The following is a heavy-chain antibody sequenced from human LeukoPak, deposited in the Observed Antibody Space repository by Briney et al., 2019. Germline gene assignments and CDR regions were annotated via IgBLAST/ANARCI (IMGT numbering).Heavy chain of an antibody. J-gene: IGHJ6*03. CDR1: GYTFAAYY. V-gene: IGHV1-2*02. D-gene: IGHD6-19*01. CDR2: IRPNSGGT. Sequence: ASVKVSCKASGYTFAAYYMYWVRQAPGQGLEWMGWIRPNSGGTNYTQKFQGRVTMTRNTSISTAYMELSSLRSEDTAVYYCARDGEDIAVAGKYYYYYMDVWGKGTTVTISS. CDR3: ARDGEDIAVAGKYYYYYMDV.